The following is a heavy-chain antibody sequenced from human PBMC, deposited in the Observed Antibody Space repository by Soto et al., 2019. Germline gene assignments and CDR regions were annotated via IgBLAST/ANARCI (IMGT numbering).Heavy chain of an antibody. V-gene: IGHV4-34*01. Sequence: SLTCAVYGWSFSGYYWSWIRQPPGKGLEWIGEINHSGSTNYNPSLKSRVTISVDTSKNQFSLKLSSVTAADTAVYYCARDRSARIVVVPAAMVGWFDPWGQGTLVTVSS. CDR1: GWSFSGYY. CDR2: INHSGST. D-gene: IGHD2-2*01. CDR3: ARDRSARIVVVPAAMVGWFDP. J-gene: IGHJ5*02.